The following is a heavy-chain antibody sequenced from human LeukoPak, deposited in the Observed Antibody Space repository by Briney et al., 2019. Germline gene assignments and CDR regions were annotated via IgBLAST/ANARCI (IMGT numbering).Heavy chain of an antibody. CDR1: GFTFSDYN. V-gene: IGHV3-11*04. Sequence: GGSLRLSCAASGFTFSDYNMRWIRQAPGKGLEWVSSISRSGSTKYYADSVKGRSTISRDNAKNSLYLQMNSLRAEDTAVYYCARDRRGYDPDYWGQGTLVTVSS. J-gene: IGHJ4*02. D-gene: IGHD5-12*01. CDR3: ARDRRGYDPDY. CDR2: ISRSGSTK.